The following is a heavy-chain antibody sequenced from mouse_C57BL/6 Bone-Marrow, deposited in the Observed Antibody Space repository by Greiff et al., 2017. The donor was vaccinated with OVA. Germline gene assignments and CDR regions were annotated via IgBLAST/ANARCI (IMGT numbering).Heavy chain of an antibody. D-gene: IGHD4-1*01. CDR3: ARGAGRDY. Sequence: VKLVESGAELARPGASVKLSCKASGYTFTSYGISWVKQRTGQGLEWIGEIYPRSGNTYYNEKFKGKATLTADKSSSTAYMELRSLTSEDSAVYFCARGAGRDYWGQGTTLTVSS. CDR1: GYTFTSYG. J-gene: IGHJ2*01. V-gene: IGHV1-81*01. CDR2: IYPRSGNT.